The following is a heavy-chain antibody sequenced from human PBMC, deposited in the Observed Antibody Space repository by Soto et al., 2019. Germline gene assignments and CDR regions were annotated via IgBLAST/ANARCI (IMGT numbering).Heavy chain of an antibody. D-gene: IGHD4-17*01. Sequence: ASVKVSCNASGYTFTSYGISLVRQAPGQGLEWMGWISAYNGNTNYAQKLQGRVTMTTDTSTSTAYMELRSLRSDDTAVYYCARDVEDDYGDYAGPAYWGQGTLVTVSS. CDR1: GYTFTSYG. CDR3: ARDVEDDYGDYAGPAY. V-gene: IGHV1-18*01. CDR2: ISAYNGNT. J-gene: IGHJ4*02.